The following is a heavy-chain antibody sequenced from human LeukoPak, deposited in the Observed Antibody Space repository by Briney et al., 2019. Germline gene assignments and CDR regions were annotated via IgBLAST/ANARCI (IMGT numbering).Heavy chain of an antibody. CDR3: ARGRRKWSSSSPIDY. CDR2: INHSGST. D-gene: IGHD6-6*01. CDR1: GGSFSGYY. Sequence: SETLSLTCAVYGGSFSGYYWSWIRQPPGRGLEWIGEINHSGSTNYNPSLKSRVTISVDTSKNQFSLKLSSVTAADTAVYYCARGRRKWSSSSPIDYWGRGTLVTVSS. V-gene: IGHV4-34*01. J-gene: IGHJ4*02.